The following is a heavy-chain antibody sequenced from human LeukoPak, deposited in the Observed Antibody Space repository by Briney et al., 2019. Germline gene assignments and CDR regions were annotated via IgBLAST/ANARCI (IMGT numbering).Heavy chain of an antibody. CDR2: ISSTSTYI. CDR1: GFTFSSYS. V-gene: IGHV3-21*01. CDR3: AREGSLNWFDP. D-gene: IGHD1-26*01. J-gene: IGHJ5*02. Sequence: PGGSLRLSCAASGFTFSSYSVNWVRQAPGKGLEWVSCISSTSTYIYYADSVKGRFTISRDNAKNSLYLQMNSLRAEDTAVYYCAREGSLNWFDPWGQGTLVIVSS.